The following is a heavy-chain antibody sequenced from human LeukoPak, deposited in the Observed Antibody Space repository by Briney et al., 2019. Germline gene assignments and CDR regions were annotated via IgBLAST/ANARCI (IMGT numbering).Heavy chain of an antibody. V-gene: IGHV3-23*01. D-gene: IGHD3-22*01. CDR3: AKDQDESSGYFPTSFDY. CDR2: ISGSGGST. Sequence: PGGSLRLSCAASGFTFSSYAMSWVRQAPGKGLEWVSAISGSGGSTYYADSVKGRFTISRDNSKNTLYLQMNSLRAEDTAVYYCAKDQDESSGYFPTSFDYWGQGTLVTVSS. CDR1: GFTFSSYA. J-gene: IGHJ4*02.